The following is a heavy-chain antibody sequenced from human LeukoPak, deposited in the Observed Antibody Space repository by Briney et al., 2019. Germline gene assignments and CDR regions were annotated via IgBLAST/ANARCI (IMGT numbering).Heavy chain of an antibody. CDR3: ARLGGVTAMVWSWFDP. V-gene: IGHV5-51*01. CDR1: GYNFSSYW. D-gene: IGHD5-18*01. CDR2: IFPGDSDT. Sequence: GESLKISCKGSGYNFSSYWIGWVRQMPGKGLEWMGIIFPGDSDTRYSPSFQGQVTTSADKSISTAYLQWSSLKASDTAMYYCARLGGVTAMVWSWFDPWGQGTLVTVSS. J-gene: IGHJ5*02.